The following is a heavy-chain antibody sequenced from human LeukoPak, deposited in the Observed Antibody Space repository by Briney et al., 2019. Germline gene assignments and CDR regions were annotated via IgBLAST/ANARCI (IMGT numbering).Heavy chain of an antibody. V-gene: IGHV3-20*01. CDR3: ARDSRDVYYYGMDV. CDR2: INWNGGST. D-gene: IGHD6-13*01. J-gene: IGHJ6*02. CDR1: GFTFSSYA. Sequence: GGSLRLSCAASGFTFSSYAMSWVRQAPGKGLEWVSGINWNGGSTGYADSVKGRFTISRDNAKNSLYLQMNSLRAEDTALYHCARDSRDVYYYGMDVWGQGTTVTVSS.